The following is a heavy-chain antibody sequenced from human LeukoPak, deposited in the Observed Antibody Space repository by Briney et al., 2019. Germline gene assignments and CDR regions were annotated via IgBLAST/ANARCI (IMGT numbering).Heavy chain of an antibody. CDR2: INSDGSST. D-gene: IGHD2-2*01. CDR3: ASVRKGVSTSWYYCLGRIGVCYGMDV. Sequence: GGSLRLSCAASGFTFSSYCMHWVRQAPGKGLVWVSPINSDGSSTSYADSVKGRFTISRDNAKNTLYLQMNSLRAEDTAVYYCASVRKGVSTSWYYCLGRIGVCYGMDVWGQGTTVTVSS. CDR1: GFTFSSYC. V-gene: IGHV3-74*01. J-gene: IGHJ6*02.